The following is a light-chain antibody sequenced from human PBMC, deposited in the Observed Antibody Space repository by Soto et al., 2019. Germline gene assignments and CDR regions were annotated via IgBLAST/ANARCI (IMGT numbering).Light chain of an antibody. CDR3: QHYGTSAL. Sequence: EIVLTQSPGTLSLSPGERATLSCRASQSVSDRYLAWYQQKPGQAPRLLIYASSRATGIPDRFSGSGSGTDFALNLSRQQPEEFAVYCSQHYGTSALFVPGTKVDIK. J-gene: IGKJ3*01. CDR1: QSVSDRY. V-gene: IGKV3-20*01. CDR2: AS.